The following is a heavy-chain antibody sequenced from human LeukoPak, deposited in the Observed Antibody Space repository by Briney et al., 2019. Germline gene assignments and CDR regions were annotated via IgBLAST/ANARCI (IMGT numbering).Heavy chain of an antibody. J-gene: IGHJ4*02. D-gene: IGHD3-16*02. CDR3: ARDTSVYDYVWGSYRPDPFDY. CDR2: IKQDGSEQ. Sequence: GGSLSLSRAASGFTFSSYWMSWVRQAPGKGLEWVANIKQDGSEQYYVDSVKGRFTISRDNAKNSLYLQMNSLRAEDTSVYYCARDTSVYDYVWGSYRPDPFDYWGQGTLVTVSS. V-gene: IGHV3-7*01. CDR1: GFTFSSYW.